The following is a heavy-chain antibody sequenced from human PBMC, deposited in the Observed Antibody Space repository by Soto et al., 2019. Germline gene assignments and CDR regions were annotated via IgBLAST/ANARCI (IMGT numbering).Heavy chain of an antibody. J-gene: IGHJ3*02. CDR3: ARVDSRDWYWAFDI. CDR2: ITSSSNAI. V-gene: IGHV3-48*01. CDR1: GFTFSIYS. Sequence: EVQLVESGGGLVQPGGSLRLSCAASGFTFSIYSMNWVRQAPGKGLAWISYITSSSNAIYYADSVKGRFTISRDNAKNSLYLQMNSLKAEDTAVYYCARVDSRDWYWAFDIWGQGTMVTVSS. D-gene: IGHD6-19*01.